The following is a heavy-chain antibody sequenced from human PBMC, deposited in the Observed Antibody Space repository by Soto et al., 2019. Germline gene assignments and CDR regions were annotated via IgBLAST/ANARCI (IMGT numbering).Heavy chain of an antibody. D-gene: IGHD2-15*01. CDR3: ARVLIGNIKWFDP. J-gene: IGHJ5*02. V-gene: IGHV1-69*02. CDR2: IIPILGIA. Sequence: SVKVSCKASGGTFSSYTISWVRQAPGQGLEWMGRIIPILGIANYAQKFQGRVTITADKSTSTAYMELSSLRSEDTAVYYCARVLIGNIKWFDPWGQGTLVNVS. CDR1: GGTFSSYT.